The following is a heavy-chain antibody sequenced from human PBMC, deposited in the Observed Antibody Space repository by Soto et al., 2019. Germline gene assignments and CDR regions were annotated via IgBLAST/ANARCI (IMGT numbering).Heavy chain of an antibody. CDR1: GFTFYDYG. Sequence: GGSLRLSCAASGFTFYDYGMSWVRQAPGKGLEWVSGINWNGGSTGYADSVKGRFTISRDNAKNSLYLQMSSLRAEDTALYYYAIGPDCGVSTCNSWIDFWGQGTMVTVSS. J-gene: IGHJ5*01. CDR2: INWNGGST. D-gene: IGHD3-10*01. V-gene: IGHV3-20*04. CDR3: AIGPDCGVSTCNSWIDF.